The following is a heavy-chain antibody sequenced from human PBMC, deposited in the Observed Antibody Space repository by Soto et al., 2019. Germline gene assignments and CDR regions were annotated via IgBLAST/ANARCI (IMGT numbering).Heavy chain of an antibody. CDR3: AICAVLSTTSGGWCNWFDP. J-gene: IGHJ5*02. Sequence: EVQLLESGGGLVQPGGSLRLSCPASEFTFSNYAMSWVRQAPGMGLEWVSAISASGAATYYVDSVKGRFTISRDNSKNTLYVQMNSLRAEDAGVYYCAICAVLSTTSGGWCNWFDPWGQGTLVTVSS. CDR1: EFTFSNYA. V-gene: IGHV3-23*01. D-gene: IGHD2-21*01. CDR2: ISASGAAT.